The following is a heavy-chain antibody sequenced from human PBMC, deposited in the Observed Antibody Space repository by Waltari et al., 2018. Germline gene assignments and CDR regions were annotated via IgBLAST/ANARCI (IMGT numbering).Heavy chain of an antibody. J-gene: IGHJ4*02. CDR3: ARGGYGGGMGY. V-gene: IGHV4-31*03. D-gene: IGHD3-16*01. CDR2: IYYSGST. Sequence: QVQLQESGPGLVKPSQTLSLTCTVSGGAISSDGYYWSWIRQHPGKGLECIGYIYYSGSTYYNPSLKSRVTISVDTSKNQFSLKLSSVTAADTAVYYCARGGYGGGMGYWGQGTLVTVSS. CDR1: GGAISSDGYY.